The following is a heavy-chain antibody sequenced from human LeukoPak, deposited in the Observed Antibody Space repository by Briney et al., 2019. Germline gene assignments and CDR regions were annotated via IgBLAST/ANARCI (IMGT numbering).Heavy chain of an antibody. CDR1: GGSISRYY. CDR3: ARWGYFDSSTYFVVEY. CDR2: IHYSGST. Sequence: ASETLSLTCAVSGGSISRYYWTWIRQPPGERLEWIGWIHYSGSTAYNPSLESRVTMSVDTSKNHISLKMTSVTAADTATYYCARWGYFDSSTYFVVEYWGQGVLVTVSS. J-gene: IGHJ4*02. D-gene: IGHD3-22*01. V-gene: IGHV4-59*01.